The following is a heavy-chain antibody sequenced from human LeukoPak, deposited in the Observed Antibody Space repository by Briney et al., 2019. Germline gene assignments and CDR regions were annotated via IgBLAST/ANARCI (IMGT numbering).Heavy chain of an antibody. CDR3: AKLVGATTGIDY. J-gene: IGHJ4*02. D-gene: IGHD1-26*01. CDR2: ISSSASII. Sequence: GGSLRLSCAVSGFTFSSYEMDWVRQAPGKGLQWVSYISSSASIIYYADSVKGRFTISRDNAKNTLYLQMNSLSAEDTAVYYCAKLVGATTGIDYWGQGTLVTVSS. CDR1: GFTFSSYE. V-gene: IGHV3-48*03.